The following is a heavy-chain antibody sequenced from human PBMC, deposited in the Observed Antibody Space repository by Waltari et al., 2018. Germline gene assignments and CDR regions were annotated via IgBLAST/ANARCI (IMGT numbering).Heavy chain of an antibody. J-gene: IGHJ4*02. CDR1: GGSISSYY. V-gene: IGHV4-59*01. CDR3: ARTGSGYFSFDY. CDR2: IYYSGST. Sequence: GPGLVKPSETLSLTCTVSGGSISSYYWSWIRQPPGKGLEWIGYIYYSGSTNYNPSLKSRVTISVDTSKNQFSLKLSSVTAADTAVYYCARTGSGYFSFDYWGQGTLVTVSS. D-gene: IGHD3-22*01.